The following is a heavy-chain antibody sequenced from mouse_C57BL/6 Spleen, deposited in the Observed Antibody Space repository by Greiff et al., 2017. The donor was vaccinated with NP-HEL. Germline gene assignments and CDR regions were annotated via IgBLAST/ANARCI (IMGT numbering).Heavy chain of an antibody. CDR2: ISDGGSYT. Sequence: EVKLVESGGGLVKPGGSLKLSCAASGFTFSSYAMSWVRQTPEKRLEWVATISDGGSYTYYPDNVKGRFTISRDNAKNNLYLQMSHLKSEDTAMYYCARERGDYDVGYYAMDYWGQGTSVTVSS. V-gene: IGHV5-4*01. CDR3: ARERGDYDVGYYAMDY. CDR1: GFTFSSYA. J-gene: IGHJ4*01. D-gene: IGHD2-4*01.